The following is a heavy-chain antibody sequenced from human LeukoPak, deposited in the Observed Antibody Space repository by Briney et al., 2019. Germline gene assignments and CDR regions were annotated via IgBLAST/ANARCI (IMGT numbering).Heavy chain of an antibody. CDR3: ARDERDVVVVPGAMPY. CDR2: INPNSGGT. Sequence: ASVKVSCKASGYTFTGYYMHWVRQAPGQGLEWMGWINPNSGGTNYAQKFQGRVTMTRDTSISTAYMELSRLRSDDTAVYYCARDERDVVVVPGAMPYWGQGTLVTVSS. J-gene: IGHJ4*02. CDR1: GYTFTGYY. D-gene: IGHD2-2*01. V-gene: IGHV1-2*02.